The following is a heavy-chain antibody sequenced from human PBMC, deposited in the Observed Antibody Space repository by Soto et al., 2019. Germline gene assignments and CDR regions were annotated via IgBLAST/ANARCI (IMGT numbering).Heavy chain of an antibody. J-gene: IGHJ5*02. Sequence: LSLTCTVSDGSVSSGNYYWTWIRQPPGKGLEWIGYIYSSGTTLYNPSLKSRVSISVDRSMNQFSLKLSSVTAADTAVYYCARDSLALFVPWGQGTVVTVSS. CDR3: ARDSLALFVP. CDR2: IYSSGTT. D-gene: IGHD3-10*01. V-gene: IGHV4-61*01. CDR1: DGSVSSGNYY.